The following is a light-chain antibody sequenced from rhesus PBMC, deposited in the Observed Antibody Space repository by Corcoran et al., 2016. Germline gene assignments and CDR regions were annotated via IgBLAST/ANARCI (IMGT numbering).Light chain of an antibody. CDR2: EVS. CDR1: QSLRNSGGKAY. Sequence: DIVMTQTPLSLPVTPGEPASISCRSSQSLRNSGGKAYLYWYQQKPGQSPQLLIYEVSNRASGVPDRFSGSGAGTDFTLKISRVEAEDVGVFYCMQGLHLPYSFGQGTKVEIK. CDR3: MQGLHLPYS. V-gene: IGKV2-104*02. J-gene: IGKJ2*01.